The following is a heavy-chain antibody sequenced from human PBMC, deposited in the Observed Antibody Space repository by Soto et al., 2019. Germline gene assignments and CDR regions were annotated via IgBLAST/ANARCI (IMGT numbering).Heavy chain of an antibody. CDR2: KSYDGSNK. Sequence: QVQLVESGGGVVQPGRSLRLSCAASGFTFSSYAMHWVRQAPGKGLAWVAVKSYDGSNKYYADSGKSRCTISRDNSKNTLYLQRNSLRAEDTAVYYCAIPGAYCGGDCYADYWGQGTLVTVSS. CDR3: AIPGAYCGGDCYADY. D-gene: IGHD2-21*02. CDR1: GFTFSSYA. V-gene: IGHV3-30-3*01. J-gene: IGHJ4*02.